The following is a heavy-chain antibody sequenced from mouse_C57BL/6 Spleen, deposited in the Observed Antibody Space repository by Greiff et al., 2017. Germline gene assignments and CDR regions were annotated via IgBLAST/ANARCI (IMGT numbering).Heavy chain of an antibody. J-gene: IGHJ4*01. Sequence: QVQLQQSGAELVMPGASVKLSCKASGYTFTSYWMHWVKQRPGQGLEWIGEIDPSDSYTNYNQKFKGKSTLTVDKSSSTAYMQLSSLTSEDSAVYYCARRGAYDGYSYAMDYWGQGTSVTVSS. CDR2: IDPSDSYT. CDR1: GYTFTSYW. V-gene: IGHV1-69*01. CDR3: ARRGAYDGYSYAMDY. D-gene: IGHD2-3*01.